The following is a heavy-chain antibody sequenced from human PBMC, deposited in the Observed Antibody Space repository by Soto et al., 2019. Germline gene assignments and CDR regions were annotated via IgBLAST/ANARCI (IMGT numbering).Heavy chain of an antibody. D-gene: IGHD2-2*01. J-gene: IGHJ6*02. CDR1: GFTFNSYW. V-gene: IGHV3-7*01. Sequence: PGGSLRLSCAASGFTFNSYWMSWVRQAPGKGLEWVANIKQDGSEKYYVGSVKGRFTISRDNSKNTLYLQMNSLRAEDTAVYYCAKDGGIVLVPAAMYYYGMDVWGQGTTVTVSS. CDR3: AKDGGIVLVPAAMYYYGMDV. CDR2: IKQDGSEK.